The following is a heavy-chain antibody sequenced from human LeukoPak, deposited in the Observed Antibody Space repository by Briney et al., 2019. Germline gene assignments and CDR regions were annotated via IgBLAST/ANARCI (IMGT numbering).Heavy chain of an antibody. J-gene: IGHJ5*02. D-gene: IGHD3-10*01. Sequence: GGSLRLSCAASGFMFSSYAMSWVRQAPGKGLEWVSVISGSGGSTNYADSVKGRFTISRDNSKNTLYLQMNSLRAEDTAVYYCAKEMVRGVITYNWFDPWGQGTLVTVSS. V-gene: IGHV3-23*01. CDR1: GFMFSSYA. CDR3: AKEMVRGVITYNWFDP. CDR2: ISGSGGST.